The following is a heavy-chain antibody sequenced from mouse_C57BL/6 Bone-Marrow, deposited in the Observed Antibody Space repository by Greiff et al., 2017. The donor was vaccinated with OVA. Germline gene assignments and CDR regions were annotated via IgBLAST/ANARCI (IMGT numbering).Heavy chain of an antibody. CDR3: ARLWGGYYYAMDY. V-gene: IGHV5-2*01. CDR2: INSDGGST. Sequence: EVKVVESGGGLVQPGESLKLSCESNEYEFPSHDMSWVRKTPEKRLELVAAINSDGGSTYYPDTMERRFIISRDNTKKTLYLQMSSRRSEDTALYYCARLWGGYYYAMDYWGQGTSVTVSS. D-gene: IGHD4-1*01. CDR1: EYEFPSHD. J-gene: IGHJ4*01.